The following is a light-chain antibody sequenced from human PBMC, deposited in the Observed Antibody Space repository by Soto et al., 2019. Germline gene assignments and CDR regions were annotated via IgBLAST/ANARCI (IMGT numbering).Light chain of an antibody. J-gene: IGKJ1*01. CDR1: QSVSSSY. CDR3: HPYDTSVGT. Sequence: EIVLTQSPGALSLSPGERVTLSCRASQSVSSSYLGWYQQKPGQSPRLLIYGASSRATGIPDRFSGSGSGTDFTLTISRLEAEDFAVYYCHPYDTSVGTFGQGTKVEIK. CDR2: GAS. V-gene: IGKV3-20*01.